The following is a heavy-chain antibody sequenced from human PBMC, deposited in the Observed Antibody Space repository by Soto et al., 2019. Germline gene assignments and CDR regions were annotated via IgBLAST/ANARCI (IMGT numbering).Heavy chain of an antibody. Sequence: SSETLSLTCAVYGGSFSGDYWSWIRQPPGKGLEWIGEINHSGSTNYNPSLKSRVTISVDTSKNQFSLKLSSVTAADTAVYYCARGRWSGYYSRFDYWGQGTLVTVSS. J-gene: IGHJ4*02. CDR1: GGSFSGDY. V-gene: IGHV4-34*01. CDR3: ARGRWSGYYSRFDY. CDR2: INHSGST. D-gene: IGHD3-3*01.